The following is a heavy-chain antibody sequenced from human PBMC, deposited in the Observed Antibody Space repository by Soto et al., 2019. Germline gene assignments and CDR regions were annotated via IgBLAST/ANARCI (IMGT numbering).Heavy chain of an antibody. CDR1: GGTFSSYA. D-gene: IGHD2-15*01. CDR2: ISAYNGNT. CDR3: ARDRWLGGPYYYGMDV. Sequence: GASVKVSCKASGGTFSSYAISWVRQAPGQGLEWMGWISAYNGNTNYAQKLQGRVTMTTDTSTSTAYMELRSLRSDDTAVYYCARDRWLGGPYYYGMDVWGQGTTVTVSS. J-gene: IGHJ6*02. V-gene: IGHV1-18*01.